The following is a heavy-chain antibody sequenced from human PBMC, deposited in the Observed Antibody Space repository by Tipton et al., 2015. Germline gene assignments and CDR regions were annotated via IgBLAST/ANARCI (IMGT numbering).Heavy chain of an antibody. Sequence: QLVQSGAEVKKPGSSVKVSCKTSGGTFSYYAFSWVRQAPGQGFEWMGGIIPMIGKTDYAEHFHTRLTLTADGLRSTAYMELRNLSSEDTALYYCASGDNIVPVAGRQYYYGMDVWGQGTTVTVSS. V-gene: IGHV1-69*01. CDR1: GGTFSYYA. CDR3: ASGDNIVPVAGRQYYYGMDV. J-gene: IGHJ6*02. D-gene: IGHD5-12*01. CDR2: IIPMIGKT.